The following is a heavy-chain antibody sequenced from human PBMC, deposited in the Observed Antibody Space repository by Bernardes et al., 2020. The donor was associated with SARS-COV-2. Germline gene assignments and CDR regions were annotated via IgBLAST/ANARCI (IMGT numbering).Heavy chain of an antibody. V-gene: IGHV3-23*01. J-gene: IGHJ2*01. D-gene: IGHD6-13*01. CDR2: LSGSGGST. Sequence: GYLQLSCAASGVTFSRSAMIWVRQAPWKGLEWVSALSGSGGSTYYADSVKGRFTISRDNSKNTLYLQMNSLRAEDTAVYYCAKVPSSSWFLFYWYFDLWGRGSLVTVSS. CDR1: GVTFSRSA. CDR3: AKVPSSSWFLFYWYFDL.